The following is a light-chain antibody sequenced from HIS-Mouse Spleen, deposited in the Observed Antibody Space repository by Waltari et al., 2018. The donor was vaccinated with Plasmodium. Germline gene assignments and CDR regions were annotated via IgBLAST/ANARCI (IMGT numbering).Light chain of an antibody. J-gene: IGKJ4*01. CDR1: PSVRSSY. V-gene: IGKV3-20*01. CDR3: QQYGSSPLT. CDR2: GAS. Sequence: EIVLTQSPGTLSLSPGERATLSRRASPSVRSSYLAWYQQKPGQAPRLLIYGASSRATGIPDRFSGSGSGTDFTLTISRLEPEDFAVYYCQQYGSSPLTFGGGTKVEIK.